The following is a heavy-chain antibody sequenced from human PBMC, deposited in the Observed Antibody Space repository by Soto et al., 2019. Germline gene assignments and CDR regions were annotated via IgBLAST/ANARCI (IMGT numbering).Heavy chain of an antibody. CDR3: TKQKGDSRTYNGMDV. V-gene: IGHV6-1*01. CDR1: VDSVSSNSAA. Sequence: QVQLQQSGPGLVKPSQTLSLTCAISVDSVSSNSAAWNWIRQSPSRGLAWLGRAYYRSQWYYDSAVSVRSRITVITDTSKNQFSLQLSSVTPEDTAVYYCTKQKGDSRTYNGMDVWGQGTTVTVSS. CDR2: AYYRSQWYY. J-gene: IGHJ6*02. D-gene: IGHD2-21*02.